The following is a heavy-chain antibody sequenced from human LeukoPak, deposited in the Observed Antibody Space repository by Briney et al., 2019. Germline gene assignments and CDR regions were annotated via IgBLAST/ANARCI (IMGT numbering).Heavy chain of an antibody. D-gene: IGHD6-19*01. J-gene: IGHJ4*02. CDR3: AKDTVEAVAVPY. Sequence: GGSLRLSCAASGFTFSDYAMSWVRQAPGKGLEWVSTISDSGGSTYYADSVKGRFTISRDNSKNTLYLQMNSLRAEDTAVYYFAKDTVEAVAVPYWGQGTLVTVSS. V-gene: IGHV3-23*01. CDR2: ISDSGGST. CDR1: GFTFSDYA.